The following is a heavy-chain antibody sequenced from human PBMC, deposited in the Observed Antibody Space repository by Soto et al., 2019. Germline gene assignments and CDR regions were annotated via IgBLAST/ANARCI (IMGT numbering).Heavy chain of an antibody. D-gene: IGHD3-22*01. Sequence: PGGSLRLSCAASGFTFSSYAMSWVRQAPGKGLEWVSAISGSGGSTYYADSVKGRFTISRDNSKNTLYLQMNSLRDEDTAVYYCAKEAHYYDSSGYYPYYFDYWGQGTLVTVSS. CDR1: GFTFSSYA. CDR3: AKEAHYYDSSGYYPYYFDY. V-gene: IGHV3-23*01. CDR2: ISGSGGST. J-gene: IGHJ4*02.